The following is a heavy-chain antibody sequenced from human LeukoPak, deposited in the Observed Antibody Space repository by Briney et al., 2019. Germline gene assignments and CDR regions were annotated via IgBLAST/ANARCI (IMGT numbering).Heavy chain of an antibody. CDR2: INHSGST. Sequence: GSLRLSCAASGFTFSSYWMSWIRQPPGKGLEWIGEINHSGSTNYNPSLKSRVTISVDTSKNQFSLKLSSVTAADTAVYYCARLTGYSFDYWGQGTLVTVSS. D-gene: IGHD3-9*01. CDR3: ARLTGYSFDY. J-gene: IGHJ4*02. V-gene: IGHV4-34*01. CDR1: GFTFSSYW.